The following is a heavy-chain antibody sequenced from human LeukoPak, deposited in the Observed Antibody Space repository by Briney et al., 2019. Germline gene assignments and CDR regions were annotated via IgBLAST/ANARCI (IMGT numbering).Heavy chain of an antibody. V-gene: IGHV3-23*01. CDR2: ISGSGGST. J-gene: IGHJ4*02. D-gene: IGHD3-22*01. CDR3: AKVPRGYYYDSSGYYLCYFDY. Sequence: GGSLRLSCAASGFTFSSYAMSWVRQAPGKGLEWVSAISGSGGSTYYADSVKGRFTISRDNPKNTLYLQMNSLRAEDTAVYYCAKVPRGYYYDSSGYYLCYFDYWGQGTLVTVSS. CDR1: GFTFSSYA.